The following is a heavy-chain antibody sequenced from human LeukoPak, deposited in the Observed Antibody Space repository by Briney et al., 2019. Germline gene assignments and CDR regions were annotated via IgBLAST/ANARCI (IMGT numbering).Heavy chain of an antibody. D-gene: IGHD3-22*01. V-gene: IGHV3-21*01. CDR3: ARVRTRNYYDSSGYYID. CDR1: GFTFSSYS. J-gene: IGHJ4*02. CDR2: ISSSSSYI. Sequence: GGSLRLSCAASGFTFSSYSMNWVRQASGKGLEWVSSISSSSSYIYYADSVKGRFTISRDNAKNSLYLQMNSLRAEDTAVYYCARVRTRNYYDSSGYYIDWGQGTLVTVSS.